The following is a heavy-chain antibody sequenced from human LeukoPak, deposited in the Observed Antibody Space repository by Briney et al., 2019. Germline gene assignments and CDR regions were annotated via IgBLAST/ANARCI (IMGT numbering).Heavy chain of an antibody. CDR2: IYYSGTT. J-gene: IGHJ4*02. Sequence: SETLSLTCTVSGGSISSGGYYWSWIRQHPGKGLEWIGYIYYSGTTYYNPSLKSRVTISVDTSKNQFSLKLSSVTAADTAVYYCARVPDYYGSGTYPFFDYWGQGTLATVSS. V-gene: IGHV4-31*03. CDR3: ARVPDYYGSGTYPFFDY. CDR1: GGSISSGGYY. D-gene: IGHD3-10*01.